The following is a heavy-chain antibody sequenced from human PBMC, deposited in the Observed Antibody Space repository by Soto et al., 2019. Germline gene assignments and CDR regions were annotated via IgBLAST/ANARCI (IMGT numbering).Heavy chain of an antibody. CDR1: GGTFSSYT. CDR2: IIPILGIA. CDR3: ARDRPPGYGDYCY. V-gene: IGHV1-69*04. J-gene: IGHJ4*02. Sequence: ASVKVSCKASGGTFSSYTISWVRQAPGQGLEWMGRIIPILGIANYAQKFQGRVTITADKSTSTAYMELSSLRSEDTAVYYCARDRPPGYGDYCYWGQGTLVTVSS. D-gene: IGHD4-17*01.